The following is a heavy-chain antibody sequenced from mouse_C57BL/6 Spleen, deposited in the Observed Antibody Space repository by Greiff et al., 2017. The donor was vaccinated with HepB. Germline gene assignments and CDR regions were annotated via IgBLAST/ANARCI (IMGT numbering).Heavy chain of an antibody. Sequence: EVKVVESGGGLVKPGGSLKLSCAASGFTFSSYAMSWVRQTPEKRLEWVATISDGGSYTYYPDNVKGRFTISRDNAKNNLYLQMSHLKSEDTAMYYCARETAQAFDYWGQGTTLTVSS. J-gene: IGHJ2*01. V-gene: IGHV5-4*01. CDR3: ARETAQAFDY. D-gene: IGHD3-2*02. CDR2: ISDGGSYT. CDR1: GFTFSSYA.